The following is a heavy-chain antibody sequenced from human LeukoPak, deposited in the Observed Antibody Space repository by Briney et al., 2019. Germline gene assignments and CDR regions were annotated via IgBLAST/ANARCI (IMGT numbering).Heavy chain of an antibody. V-gene: IGHV4-59*01. CDR1: GGSLNNYY. D-gene: IGHD6-13*01. J-gene: IGHJ5*02. CDR2: IFYSGST. CDR3: AGSTTWHAGWFDP. Sequence: SETLSLTRTVSGGSLNNYYWNWIRQPPGKGLEWIGYIFYSGSTKYNPSLKSRVTISADTSKNQFSLKVKSVNTADTAVYYCAGSTTWHAGWFDPWGQGTLVTVSS.